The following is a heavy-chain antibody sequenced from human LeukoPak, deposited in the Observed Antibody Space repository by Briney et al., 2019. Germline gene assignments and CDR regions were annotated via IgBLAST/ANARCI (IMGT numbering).Heavy chain of an antibody. CDR3: ARDYSGRQLDLDY. V-gene: IGHV3-48*04. CDR2: ISSSSSTI. CDR1: GFTFSSYS. Sequence: GGSLRLSCAASGFTFSSYSMNWVRQAPGKGLEWVSYISSSSSTIYYADSVKGRFTISRDNAKNSLYLQMNSLRAEDTAVYYCARDYSGRQLDLDYWGQGTLVTVSS. J-gene: IGHJ4*02. D-gene: IGHD6-13*01.